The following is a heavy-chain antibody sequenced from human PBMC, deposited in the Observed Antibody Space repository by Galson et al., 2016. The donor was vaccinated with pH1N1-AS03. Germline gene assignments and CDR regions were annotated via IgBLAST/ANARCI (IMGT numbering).Heavy chain of an antibody. J-gene: IGHJ6*02. V-gene: IGHV1-8*01. CDR2: MNPNSGNT. Sequence: SVKVSCKASGYTFTNYDINWVRQATGQGLEWMGWMNPNSGNTAYAQRLQGRVTMTRNTSITTAYMELSSLRAEDAAVYYCGRTVTENVYYSGLDVWGQGTTVTVSS. CDR1: GYTFTNYD. D-gene: IGHD2-21*02. CDR3: GRTVTENVYYSGLDV.